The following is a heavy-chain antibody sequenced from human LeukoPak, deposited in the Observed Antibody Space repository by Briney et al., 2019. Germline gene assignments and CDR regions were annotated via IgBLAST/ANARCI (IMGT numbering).Heavy chain of an antibody. CDR2: ISYDGSRK. CDR1: GFTFTQCS. CDR3: ARDAGYSYTIYYFDY. V-gene: IGHV3-30-3*01. Sequence: PGRSLRLSCTASGFTFTQCSMHWVRQAPGKGLEWVAVISYDGSRKYYADSVKGRFTISRDNSKNTLYLQMNSLRIEDTAVYYCARDAGYSYTIYYFDYWGQGTLVTVSS. D-gene: IGHD5-18*01. J-gene: IGHJ4*02.